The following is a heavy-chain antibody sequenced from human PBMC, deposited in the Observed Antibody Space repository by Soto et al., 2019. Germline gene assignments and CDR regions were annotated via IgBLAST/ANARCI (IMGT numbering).Heavy chain of an antibody. J-gene: IGHJ4*02. CDR2: IRYTGDA. CDR3: AIAPAIEVAGTDN. D-gene: IGHD6-19*01. V-gene: IGHV4-39*02. Sequence: KPSETLSLTCTVSGGSISDRRYLWGWFRQPPGKGLEWIASIRYTGDAYYNPSLTSRVTISVDTSKNHFSLKLRSVTATDTAVYYCAIAPAIEVAGTDNWGQGTLVTVSS. CDR1: GGSISDRRYL.